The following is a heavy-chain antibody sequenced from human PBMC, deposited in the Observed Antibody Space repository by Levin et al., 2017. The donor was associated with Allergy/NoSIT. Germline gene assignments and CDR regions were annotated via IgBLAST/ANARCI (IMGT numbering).Heavy chain of an antibody. CDR1: GFTFSTYG. J-gene: IGHJ4*02. CDR2: ISYDGSNK. Sequence: GGSLRLSCAASGFTFSTYGMHWVRQAPGKGLEWVAVISYDGSNKYYADSVKGRFTISRDNSKNTVYLQMNSLRAEDTAVYYCAKEGGIAARPRGLWGASGSLTGESEFDYWGQGTLVTVSS. D-gene: IGHD6-6*01. V-gene: IGHV3-30*18. CDR3: AKEGGIAARPRGLWGASGSLTGESEFDY.